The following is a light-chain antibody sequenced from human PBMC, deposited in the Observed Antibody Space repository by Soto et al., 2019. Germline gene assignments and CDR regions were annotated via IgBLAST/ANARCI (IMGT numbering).Light chain of an antibody. CDR3: SSYTSSSTLAYV. CDR2: EVS. CDR1: SSDVGGYNY. J-gene: IGLJ1*01. Sequence: QSVLTQPASVSGSPGQSITISCTGTSSDVGGYNYVSWYQQHPGKAPKLMIYEVSNRPSGVSNRFSGSKSGNTASLTICGLQAEDEADYYCSSYTSSSTLAYVFGTGTKLTVL. V-gene: IGLV2-14*01.